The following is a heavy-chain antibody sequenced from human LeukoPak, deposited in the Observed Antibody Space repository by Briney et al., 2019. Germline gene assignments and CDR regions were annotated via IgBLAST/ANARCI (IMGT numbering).Heavy chain of an antibody. J-gene: IGHJ4*02. D-gene: IGHD3-22*01. CDR1: GFTFSSYG. CDR2: ISYDGSNK. CDR3: AKDTNYDSSGRVDY. Sequence: GRSLRLSCAASGFTFSSYGMHWVRQAPGKGLEWVAVISYDGSNKYYADSVKGRFTISRDNSKNTLYLQMNGLRAEDTAVYYCAKDTNYDSSGRVDYWGQGTLVTVSS. V-gene: IGHV3-30*18.